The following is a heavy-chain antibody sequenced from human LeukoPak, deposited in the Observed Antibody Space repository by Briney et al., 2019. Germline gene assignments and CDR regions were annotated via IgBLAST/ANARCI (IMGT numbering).Heavy chain of an antibody. CDR3: ARDVSRGYLRPLDV. D-gene: IGHD5-18*01. Sequence: GRSLRLSCAASGFTFSNYDMHWVCRAPDKGLGWVVVIWYDGSNKYYADSVKGRFTISKDICKNTLNRQMDSLGVEDTAVYYCARDVSRGYLRPLDVWGQGTTVTVPS. J-gene: IGHJ6*02. V-gene: IGHV3-33*01. CDR2: IWYDGSNK. CDR1: GFTFSNYD.